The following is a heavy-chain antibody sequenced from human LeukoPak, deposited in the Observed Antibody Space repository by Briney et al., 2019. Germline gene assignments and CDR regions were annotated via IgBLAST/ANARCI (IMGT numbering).Heavy chain of an antibody. V-gene: IGHV4-38-2*01. CDR1: GYSISSGYY. Sequence: PSETLSLTCAVSGYSISSGYYWGWIRQPPGKGLEWIGSIYHSGSTYYNPSLKSRVTISVDTSKNQFSLKLSSVTAAGTAVYYCARNVDYGDYVDYWGQGTLVTVSS. J-gene: IGHJ4*02. CDR3: ARNVDYGDYVDY. CDR2: IYHSGST. D-gene: IGHD4-17*01.